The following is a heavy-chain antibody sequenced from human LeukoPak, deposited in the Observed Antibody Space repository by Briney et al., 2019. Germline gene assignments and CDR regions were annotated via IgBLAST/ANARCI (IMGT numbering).Heavy chain of an antibody. V-gene: IGHV3-23*01. D-gene: IGHD3-22*01. CDR2: ISGSGGST. CDR1: GFTFSSYG. J-gene: IGHJ4*02. Sequence: PGGSLRLSCAASGFTFSSYGMSWVRQAPGKGLEWVSAISGSGGSTYYADSVKGRFTISRDNAKNSLYLQMNSLRAEDTAVYYCARDPYYDSSGYYDYWGQGTLVTVSS. CDR3: ARDPYYDSSGYYDY.